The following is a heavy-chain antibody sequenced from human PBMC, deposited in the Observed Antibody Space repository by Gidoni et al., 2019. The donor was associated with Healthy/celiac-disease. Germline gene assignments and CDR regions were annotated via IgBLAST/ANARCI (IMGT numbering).Heavy chain of an antibody. CDR1: GFTFSSYG. CDR3: AKDLAEIVVVPAAMKH. Sequence: QVQLVESGGGVVQPGRSLRLSCAASGFTFSSYGMHWVRQAPGKGLEWVAVISYDGSNKYYADSVKGRFTISRDNSKNTLYLQMNSLRAEDTAVYNCAKDLAEIVVVPAAMKHWGQGTLVTVSS. CDR2: ISYDGSNK. V-gene: IGHV3-30*18. D-gene: IGHD2-2*01. J-gene: IGHJ4*02.